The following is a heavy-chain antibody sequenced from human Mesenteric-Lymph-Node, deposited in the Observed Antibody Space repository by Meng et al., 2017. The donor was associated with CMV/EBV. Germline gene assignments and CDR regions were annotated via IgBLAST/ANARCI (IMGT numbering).Heavy chain of an antibody. CDR2: ISWNSGSI. D-gene: IGHD2-2*01. J-gene: IGHJ4*02. V-gene: IGHV3-9*01. CDR1: GLSFTEAW. CDR3: AKDIEPIVVVPAT. Sequence: GGSLRLSCAASGLSFTEAWMNWVRQAPGKGLEWVSGISWNSGSIGYADSVKGRFTISRDNAKNSLYLQMNSLRAEDTALYYCAKDIEPIVVVPATWGQGTLVTVSS.